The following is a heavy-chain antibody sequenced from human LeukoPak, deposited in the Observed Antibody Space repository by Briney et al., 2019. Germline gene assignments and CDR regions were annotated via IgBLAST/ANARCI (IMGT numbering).Heavy chain of an antibody. D-gene: IGHD3-10*01. CDR1: GGSISSYY. J-gene: IGHJ4*02. Sequence: SETLSLTCTVSGGSISSYYWSWIRQPPGKGLEWIGYIYYSGSTNYNPSLKSRVTISVDTSKNQFSLKLSSVTAADTAVYYCARAGSSMVRGVIHDYWGQGTLVTVSS. V-gene: IGHV4-59*12. CDR2: IYYSGST. CDR3: ARAGSSMVRGVIHDY.